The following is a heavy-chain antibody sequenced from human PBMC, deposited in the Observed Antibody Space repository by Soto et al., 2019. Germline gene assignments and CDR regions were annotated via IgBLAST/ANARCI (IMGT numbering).Heavy chain of an antibody. J-gene: IGHJ4*02. CDR2: SSGSGGST. V-gene: IGHV3-23*01. CDR1: GFTFSSYA. CDR3: AKVRPHYDILTGYYSG. Sequence: GGSLRPSCAASGFTFSSYAMSWVRQAPGKGLEWVSASSGSGGSTYYADSVKGRFTISRDNSKNTLYLQMNSLRAEDTAVYYCAKVRPHYDILTGYYSGWGQGTLVTVSS. D-gene: IGHD3-9*01.